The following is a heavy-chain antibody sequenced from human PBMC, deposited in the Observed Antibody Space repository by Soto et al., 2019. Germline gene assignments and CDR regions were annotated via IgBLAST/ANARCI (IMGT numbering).Heavy chain of an antibody. J-gene: IGHJ4*02. CDR2: IYYSGST. D-gene: IGHD3-10*01. Sequence: SETLSLTCAVSGGSISSGDYYWSWIRQPPGKGLEWIGYIYYSGSTYYNPSLKSRVTISVDTSKNQFSLKLSSVTAADTAVYYCDRWFGYGAHFAYWGQGTLVTVSS. V-gene: IGHV4-30-4*01. CDR3: DRWFGYGAHFAY. CDR1: GGSISSGDYY.